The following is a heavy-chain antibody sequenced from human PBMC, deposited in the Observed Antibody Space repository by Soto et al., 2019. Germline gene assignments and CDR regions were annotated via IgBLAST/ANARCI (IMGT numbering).Heavy chain of an antibody. J-gene: IGHJ5*02. Sequence: QVQLQQWGAGLLKPSETLSLTCAVYGGSFSGYYWSWIRQPPGKGLEWIGEINHSGSTNYNPSLKSRVTISVDTSKNQFSLKLRSVTAADTAVYYCARGIVVVPAAIGTRWFDPWGQGTLVTVSS. CDR2: INHSGST. D-gene: IGHD2-2*01. V-gene: IGHV4-34*01. CDR3: ARGIVVVPAAIGTRWFDP. CDR1: GGSFSGYY.